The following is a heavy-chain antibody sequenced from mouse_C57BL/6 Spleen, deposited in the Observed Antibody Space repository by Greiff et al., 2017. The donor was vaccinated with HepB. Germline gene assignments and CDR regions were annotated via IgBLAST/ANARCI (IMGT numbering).Heavy chain of an antibody. Sequence: VQLQQSGAELVKPGASVKLSCKASGYTFTSYWMHWVKQRPGQGLEWIGMIHPNSGSTNYNEKFKSKATLTVVKSSSTAYMQLSSLTSEDSAVYYCARPIYDGYSWFAYWGQGTLVTVSA. V-gene: IGHV1-64*01. CDR2: IHPNSGST. D-gene: IGHD2-3*01. CDR3: ARPIYDGYSWFAY. CDR1: GYTFTSYW. J-gene: IGHJ3*01.